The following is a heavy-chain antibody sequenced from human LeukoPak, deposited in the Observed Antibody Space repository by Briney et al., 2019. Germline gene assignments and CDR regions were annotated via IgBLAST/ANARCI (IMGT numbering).Heavy chain of an antibody. D-gene: IGHD4-17*01. Sequence: SETLSLTCTVSGGSISSYYWSWIRQPPGKGLEWIGYISNSGSTYYSPSLKSRLSISVDTSKNQFSLNLTSVTAADTAVYYCARDRRFGTVTFDYWGQGTLVTVSS. V-gene: IGHV4-4*09. CDR2: ISNSGST. CDR3: ARDRRFGTVTFDY. J-gene: IGHJ4*02. CDR1: GGSISSYY.